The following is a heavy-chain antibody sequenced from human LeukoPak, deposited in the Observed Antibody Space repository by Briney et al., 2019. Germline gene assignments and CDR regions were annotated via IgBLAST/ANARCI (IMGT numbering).Heavy chain of an antibody. CDR1: GSSISSYY. CDR3: ARGEEYSYGLGIIDY. CDR2: IYTNGGT. D-gene: IGHD5-18*01. Sequence: SETLSLTCTVSGSSISSYYWSWIRQPAGKGLEWIGRIYTNGGTNYNPSLKSRVTMSVDTSKNQFSLKLTSVTAADTAVYYCARGEEYSYGLGIIDYWGQGTLVTVSS. V-gene: IGHV4-4*07. J-gene: IGHJ4*02.